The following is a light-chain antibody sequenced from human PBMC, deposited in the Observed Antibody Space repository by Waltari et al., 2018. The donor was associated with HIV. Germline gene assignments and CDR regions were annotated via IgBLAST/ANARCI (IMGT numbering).Light chain of an antibody. CDR2: AAS. V-gene: IGKV3-20*01. CDR3: QQYIGSPRT. J-gene: IGKJ1*01. Sequence: EIALTQSPGTLSLSPGERATLSCRASQIISSTYLAWYQQKPGQAPRLLIYAASSRATGIPDRFSGSGSGTDFTLTISSLEPEDCAVYYCQQYIGSPRTFGQGTKVELK. CDR1: QIISSTY.